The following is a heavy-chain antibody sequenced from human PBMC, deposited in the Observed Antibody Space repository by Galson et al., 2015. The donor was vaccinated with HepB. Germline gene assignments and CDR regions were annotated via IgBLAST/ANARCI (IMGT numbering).Heavy chain of an antibody. CDR3: ARVPSCGSSTSCDEY. D-gene: IGHD2-2*01. CDR2: INHSGST. J-gene: IGHJ4*02. Sequence: ETLSLTCAVYGGSFSGYYWSWIRPPPGKGLEWVGEINHSGSTNYDPSLKSRVTISVDTSKNQFSLKLSSVTAADTAVYYCARVPSCGSSTSCDEYWGQGTLVTVSS. CDR1: GGSFSGYY. V-gene: IGHV4-34*01.